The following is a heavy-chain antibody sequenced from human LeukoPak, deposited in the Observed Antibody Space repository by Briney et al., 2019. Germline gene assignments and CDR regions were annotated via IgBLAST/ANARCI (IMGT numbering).Heavy chain of an antibody. Sequence: GGSLRLSCAASGFSLDDYGMTWVRQAPGKRLEWFCSIYWHVGSTGYADSVKGRFTIYRDHAKTALYLQMNSLRVEDTALYYCASGWELPIDYWGRGTLVTVSS. CDR2: IYWHVGST. CDR1: GFSLDDYG. J-gene: IGHJ4*02. CDR3: ASGWELPIDY. D-gene: IGHD1-26*01. V-gene: IGHV3-20*04.